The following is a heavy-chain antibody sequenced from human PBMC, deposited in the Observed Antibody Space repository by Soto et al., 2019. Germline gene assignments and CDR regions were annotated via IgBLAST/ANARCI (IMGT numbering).Heavy chain of an antibody. CDR1: GGSISSYY. D-gene: IGHD5-12*01. Sequence: PSDTLSLTCTVSGGSISSYYWSWIRQPPGKGLEWIGYIYYSGSTNYNPSLKSRVTISVDTSKNQFSLKLSPVTAADTAVYYCARVPGYDLSHWFDPWGQGTLVTVSS. J-gene: IGHJ5*02. V-gene: IGHV4-59*01. CDR3: ARVPGYDLSHWFDP. CDR2: IYYSGST.